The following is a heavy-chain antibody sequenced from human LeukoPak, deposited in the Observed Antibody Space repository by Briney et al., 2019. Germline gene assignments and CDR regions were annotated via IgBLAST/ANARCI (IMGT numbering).Heavy chain of an antibody. CDR1: GGSISSSSYY. D-gene: IGHD5/OR15-5a*01. CDR2: IYYSGST. Sequence: SETLSLTCTVSGGSISSSSYYWSWIRQPPGKGLEWIGYIYYSGSTNYNPSLKSRVTISVDTSKNQFSLKLSSVTAADTAVYYCARGRYITTTRFYDRTRGYFQHWGQGTLVTVSS. J-gene: IGHJ1*01. CDR3: ARGRYITTTRFYDRTRGYFQH. V-gene: IGHV4-61*01.